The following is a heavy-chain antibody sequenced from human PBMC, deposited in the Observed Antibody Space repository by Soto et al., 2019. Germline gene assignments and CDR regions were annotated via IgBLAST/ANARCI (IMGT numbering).Heavy chain of an antibody. CDR2: ISSSGTT. V-gene: IGHV4-61*08. D-gene: IGHD1-1*01. Sequence: QVQLQESGPGLVKPSETLSLTCIVSGDSVNSGAHYWSWIRQSPGTGLEWIGYISSSGTTTYSPTLRGRIIIPPDTSRNLFSLRLTSGPAADTAIDNCATVKRRYGTHSSRSDPWGQGTLVTVAS. CDR1: GDSVNSGAHY. CDR3: ATVKRRYGTHSSRSDP. J-gene: IGHJ5*02.